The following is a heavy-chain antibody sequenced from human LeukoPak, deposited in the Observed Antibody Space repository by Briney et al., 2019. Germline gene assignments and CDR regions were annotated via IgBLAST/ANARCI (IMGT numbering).Heavy chain of an antibody. J-gene: IGHJ6*03. CDR2: TRYDGSDK. D-gene: IGHD4-23*01. V-gene: IGHV3-30*02. CDR1: GFTLSNYV. Sequence: GGSLRLSCAASGFTLSNYVMHWVRQAPGKGLEWVAFTRYDGSDKYNADSLKGRFTISRDNSKNTLYLQMNSLRAEDTAVYYCAKVGDYGGNSIYYYYMDVWGKGTTVTVSS. CDR3: AKVGDYGGNSIYYYYMDV.